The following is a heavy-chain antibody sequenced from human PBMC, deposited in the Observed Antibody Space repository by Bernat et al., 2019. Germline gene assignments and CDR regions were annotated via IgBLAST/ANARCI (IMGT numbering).Heavy chain of an antibody. Sequence: QVQLVQSGAEVKKPGSSVKVSCKASGGNFRASTITWVRQAPGQGLQWMGRTIPKVGNRNHAQSFQGRVTITAYASSTTSYMELKNLRPEDTAIYYCATGESTFASGIDNWGQGTLVTVSS. CDR3: ATGESTFASGIDN. CDR1: GGNFRAST. CDR2: TIPKVGNR. D-gene: IGHD3-10*01. V-gene: IGHV1-69*02. J-gene: IGHJ4*02.